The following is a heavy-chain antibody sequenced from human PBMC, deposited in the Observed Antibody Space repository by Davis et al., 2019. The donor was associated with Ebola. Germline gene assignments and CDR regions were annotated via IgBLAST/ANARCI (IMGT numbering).Heavy chain of an antibody. J-gene: IGHJ4*02. CDR2: IFRTGAT. D-gene: IGHD6-6*01. V-gene: IGHV4-39*01. CDR3: ARQSSSSWGDY. CDR1: GASIRSSCHY. Sequence: MPSDTLSPTCTVPGASIRSSCHYWGWIRQPPGEGLAWLGSIFRTGATSYNPPLKSRVTISLDTSKNHFSLKLSSVTAADTAVYYCARQSSSSWGDYWGQGTLVTVSS.